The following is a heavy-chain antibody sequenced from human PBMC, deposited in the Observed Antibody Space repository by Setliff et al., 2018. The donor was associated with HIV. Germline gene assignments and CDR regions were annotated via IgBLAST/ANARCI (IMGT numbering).Heavy chain of an antibody. V-gene: IGHV3-48*03. J-gene: IGHJ3*02. D-gene: IGHD3-3*01. CDR2: ISSSGGTI. CDR1: GFTFSSYE. Sequence: GESLKISCAASGFTFSSYEMNWVRQAPGKGLEWVSYISSSGGTIYYADSVKGRFTISRDNAKNSLYLQMSSLRAEDTAVYYCARGIYNFWSGPDAFDIWGQGTMVTVSS. CDR3: ARGIYNFWSGPDAFDI.